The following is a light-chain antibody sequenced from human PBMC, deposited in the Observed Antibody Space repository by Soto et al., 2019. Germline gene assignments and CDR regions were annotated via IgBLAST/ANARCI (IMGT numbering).Light chain of an antibody. V-gene: IGLV4-69*01. CDR3: HTWYTGFSVV. Sequence: QSVLTQSPSASASLGASVKLTCTLSSGHSSYAIAWHQQQPETGPRYLMKLNSDGSHNKGDGIPDRFSGSSSGAERYLTISSLQSEDDADYYCHTWYTGFSVVVGGGTKLTVL. J-gene: IGLJ2*01. CDR2: LNSDGSH. CDR1: SGHSSYA.